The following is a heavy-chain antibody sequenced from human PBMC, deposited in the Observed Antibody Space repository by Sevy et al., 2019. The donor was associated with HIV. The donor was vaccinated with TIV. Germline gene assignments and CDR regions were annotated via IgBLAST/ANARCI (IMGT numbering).Heavy chain of an antibody. CDR3: AKGVISFDYYYYYMDV. Sequence: GGSLRLSCAASGFTFSSYAMSWVRQAPGKGLEWVSAISGSGGSTYYADSVKGRFTISRDNSKNTLYLQMNSLRAEDTAVYYCAKGVISFDYYYYYMDVWGKGTTVTVSS. CDR1: GFTFSSYA. D-gene: IGHD2-21*01. CDR2: ISGSGGST. V-gene: IGHV3-23*01. J-gene: IGHJ6*03.